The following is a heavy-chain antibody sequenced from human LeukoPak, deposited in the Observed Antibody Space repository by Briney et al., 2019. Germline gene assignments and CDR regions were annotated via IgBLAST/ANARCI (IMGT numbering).Heavy chain of an antibody. CDR1: GYTLTELS. D-gene: IGHD2-2*01. CDR3: APSIVVAQAETIMYSYGRDV. J-gene: IGHJ6*04. CDR2: FDPEDGET. V-gene: IGHV1-24*01. Sequence: ASVKVSCKVSGYTLTELSMHRVRQAPGKGLEWMGGFDPEDGETIYAQKFQGRVTMTEDASTDTAYMELSSLRSEDTAVYYCAPSIVVAQAETIMYSYGRDVGGKGTRVPVPS.